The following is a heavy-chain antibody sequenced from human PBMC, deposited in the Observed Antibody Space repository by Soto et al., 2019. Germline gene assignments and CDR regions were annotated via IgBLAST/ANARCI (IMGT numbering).Heavy chain of an antibody. CDR1: GYTFTSYG. V-gene: IGHV1-18*01. CDR3: ARVFAAAGPFDY. J-gene: IGHJ4*02. Sequence: QVQLVQSGAEVKKPGASVKVSCKASGYTFTSYGISWVRQAPGQGLEWMGWISAYNGNTNYAQNLQGRVTMTTDTSTSTAYMELRRLSSDDTAVYYWARVFAAAGPFDYWGQGTLVTVSS. D-gene: IGHD6-13*01. CDR2: ISAYNGNT.